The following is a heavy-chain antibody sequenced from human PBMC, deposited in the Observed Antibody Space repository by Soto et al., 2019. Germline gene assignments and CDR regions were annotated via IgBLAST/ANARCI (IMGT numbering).Heavy chain of an antibody. D-gene: IGHD3-10*01. Sequence: GGSLRLSCAASGFTFSSYSMNWVRQAPGKGQERVSSISSSSYIYYADSVKGRFTISRDNAKNSLYLQMNSLRAEDTAVYYCAREQGVRGVTIMSYYYYGMDVWGQGTTVTVSS. J-gene: IGHJ6*02. V-gene: IGHV3-21*01. CDR2: ISSSSYI. CDR1: GFTFSSYS. CDR3: AREQGVRGVTIMSYYYYGMDV.